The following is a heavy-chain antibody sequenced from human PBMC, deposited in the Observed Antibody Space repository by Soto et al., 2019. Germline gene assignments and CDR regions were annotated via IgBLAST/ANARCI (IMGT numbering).Heavy chain of an antibody. J-gene: IGHJ6*02. D-gene: IGHD2-2*01. CDR2: IIPMFGTS. CDR3: ARGVVVVPAAMTYYYYAMDV. V-gene: IGHV1-69*06. CDR1: GGTFSSYG. Sequence: QVQLVQSGAEVKKPGSSVKVSCKASGGTFSSYGISWVRQAPGQGLEWMGGIIPMFGTSNYAQKFQGRVTITADKSTRTAYMELSSLRSEDTAVYYCARGVVVVPAAMTYYYYAMDVWGQGTTVTVSS.